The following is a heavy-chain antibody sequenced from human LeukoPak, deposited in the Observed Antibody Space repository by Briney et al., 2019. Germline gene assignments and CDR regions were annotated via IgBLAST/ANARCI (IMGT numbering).Heavy chain of an antibody. CDR2: IIPIFGTA. Sequence: ASVKVSCKASGGTFSSYAISWVRQAPGQGLEWMGGIIPIFGTANYAQKFQGRVTITADESTSTAYMELSNLRSEDTAVYYCARDLGKGYSGYDWGQGTLVTVSS. D-gene: IGHD5-12*01. CDR3: ARDLGKGYSGYD. J-gene: IGHJ4*02. V-gene: IGHV1-69*01. CDR1: GGTFSSYA.